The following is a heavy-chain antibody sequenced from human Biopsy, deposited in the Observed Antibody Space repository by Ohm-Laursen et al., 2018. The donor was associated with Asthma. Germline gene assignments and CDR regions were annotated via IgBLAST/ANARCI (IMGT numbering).Heavy chain of an antibody. CDR2: INYSGST. V-gene: IGHV4-31*03. CDR3: ARDLSGYCTSSACYGFDS. D-gene: IGHD2-8*01. Sequence: LSLTCTVSGGSLSSGPYYWSWVRQHPGKGLEWIGYINYSGSTFYSPSLESRVTVSVDTSKNQFSLKLSSVTAADTAVYYCARDLSGYCTSSACYGFDSWGQGTLVTISS. J-gene: IGHJ5*01. CDR1: GGSLSSGPYY.